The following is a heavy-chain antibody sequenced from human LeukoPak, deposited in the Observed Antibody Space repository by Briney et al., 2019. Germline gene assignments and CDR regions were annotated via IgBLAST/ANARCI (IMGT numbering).Heavy chain of an antibody. CDR3: ARVGLVVPAAAHFDS. V-gene: IGHV3-48*03. D-gene: IGHD2-2*01. J-gene: IGHJ4*02. Sequence: PGGSPRLSCAASGFTFSSYEMDWVRQAPGKGLEWVSYISSTGTTIYYADSVKGRFTISRDNAKKSLYLQMNSLRVEDTAVYYCARVGLVVPAAAHFDSWGQGTLVTVSS. CDR1: GFTFSSYE. CDR2: ISSTGTTI.